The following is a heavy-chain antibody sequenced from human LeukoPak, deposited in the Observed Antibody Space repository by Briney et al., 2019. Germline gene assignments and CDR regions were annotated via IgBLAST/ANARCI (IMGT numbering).Heavy chain of an antibody. J-gene: IGHJ4*02. Sequence: GGSLRLPCAASGFTFSSYEMNWVRQAPGKGLEWVSYISSSGSTIYYADSVKGRFTISRDNAKNSLYLQMNSLRAEDTAVYYCARVSSTVTTVDYWGQGTLVTVSS. V-gene: IGHV3-48*03. CDR3: ARVSSTVTTVDY. D-gene: IGHD4-17*01. CDR2: ISSSGSTI. CDR1: GFTFSSYE.